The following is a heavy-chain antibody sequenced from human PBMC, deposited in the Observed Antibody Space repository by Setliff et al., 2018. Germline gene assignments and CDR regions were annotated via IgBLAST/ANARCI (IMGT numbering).Heavy chain of an antibody. J-gene: IGHJ4*02. CDR2: IYYSGNT. CDR3: ARHRAVAGAYYFDF. Sequence: TSETLSLTCAVSVYSISRDCHWGWIRQPPGKGLEWIGSIYYSGNTYYNASLKGRVTISGDTSKNQFSLKLTAATAADTAIYYCARHRAVAGAYYFDFWGQGTLVTVSS. D-gene: IGHD6-19*01. V-gene: IGHV4-38-2*01. CDR1: VYSISRDCH.